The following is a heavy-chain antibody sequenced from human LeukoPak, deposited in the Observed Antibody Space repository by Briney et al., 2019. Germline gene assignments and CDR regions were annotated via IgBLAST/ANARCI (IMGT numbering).Heavy chain of an antibody. CDR1: GYSISSGYF. V-gene: IGHV4-38-2*02. CDR3: ARSYQLPSYYFDY. CDR2: IYHSGTT. D-gene: IGHD2-2*01. Sequence: SETLSLTCTVSGYSISSGYFWGYIRQPPGKGLEWIANIYHSGTTYYNTALKSRVTMSVDTSKNQFSLKLSSVTAADTAVYFCARSYQLPSYYFDYWGPGALVTVSS. J-gene: IGHJ4*02.